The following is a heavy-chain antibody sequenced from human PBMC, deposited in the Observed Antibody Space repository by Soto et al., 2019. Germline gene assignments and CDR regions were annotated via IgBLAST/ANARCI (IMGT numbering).Heavy chain of an antibody. D-gene: IGHD3-10*01. CDR3: FGCLGSNWLDP. V-gene: IGHV4-34*01. CDR1: GGSFSTYY. Sequence: QVQPQQWGTGLLQPSETLSLTCAVYGGSFSTYYWNWIRQPPGKGLEWIGEINHSGNTQYNPSLKGRVTMSLGTSRSQFSLKLTSVTAVDTAVYSCFGCLGSNWLDPWGQGSLVTVSA. J-gene: IGHJ5*02. CDR2: INHSGNT.